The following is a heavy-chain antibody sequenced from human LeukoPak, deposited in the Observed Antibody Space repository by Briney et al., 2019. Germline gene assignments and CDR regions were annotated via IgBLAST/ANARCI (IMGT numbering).Heavy chain of an antibody. J-gene: IGHJ3*02. CDR1: GGSISSYY. CDR2: IYYSGST. Sequence: ASETLSLTCTVSGGSISSYYWSWIRQPPGKGLEWIGYIYYSGSTNYNPSLKSRVTISVDTSKNQFSLKLSSVTAADTAVYYCARGRYCSADICSGGDAFDIWGQGTMVSVSS. V-gene: IGHV4-59*12. CDR3: ARGRYCSADICSGGDAFDI. D-gene: IGHD2-15*01.